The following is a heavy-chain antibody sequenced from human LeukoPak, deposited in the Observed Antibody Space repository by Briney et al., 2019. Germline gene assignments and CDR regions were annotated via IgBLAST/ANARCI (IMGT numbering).Heavy chain of an antibody. CDR2: INGDGRST. CDR3: ARARGNTSGYFEF. V-gene: IGHV3-74*01. D-gene: IGHD5-18*01. Sequence: GGSLRLSCAVSGLTHSGYWMQWVREAPGEGVGWVSGINGDGRSTIYADSVKGRFTIYRDNAKNTLYLPLNILRVEDTAVYYCARARGNTSGYFEFWGQGTLVTVSS. CDR1: GLTHSGYW. J-gene: IGHJ4*02.